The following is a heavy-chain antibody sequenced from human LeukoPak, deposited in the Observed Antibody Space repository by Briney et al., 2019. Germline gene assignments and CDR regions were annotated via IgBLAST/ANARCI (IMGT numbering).Heavy chain of an antibody. V-gene: IGHV4-30-2*01. CDR1: GGSMSSGGYY. J-gene: IGHJ4*02. Sequence: SETLSLTCTVSGGSMSSGGYYWTWIRQPPGKGLEWIGYTSHSGSTYYNPSLKSRVTMSLDRSKNQFSLSLSSVTAADTAVYYCARQYYYGSSGYGPDYWGQGSLVTVSA. D-gene: IGHD3-22*01. CDR2: TSHSGST. CDR3: ARQYYYGSSGYGPDY.